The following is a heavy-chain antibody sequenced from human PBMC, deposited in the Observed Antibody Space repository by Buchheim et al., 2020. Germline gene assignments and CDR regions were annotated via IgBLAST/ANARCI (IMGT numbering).Heavy chain of an antibody. Sequence: QLQLQESGPGLVKPSETLSLTCTVSGGSISSSSYYWGWIRQPPGKGLEWIGSIYYSGSTYYNPSLKSRVTISVDTSKNQLPLKLSSVTAADTAVYYCARENYYDSSGYPPGDFDYWGQGTL. J-gene: IGHJ4*02. D-gene: IGHD3-22*01. CDR2: IYYSGST. V-gene: IGHV4-39*07. CDR1: GGSISSSSYY. CDR3: ARENYYDSSGYPPGDFDY.